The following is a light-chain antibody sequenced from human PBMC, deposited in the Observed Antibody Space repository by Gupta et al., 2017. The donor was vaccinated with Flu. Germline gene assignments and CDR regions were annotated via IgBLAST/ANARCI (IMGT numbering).Light chain of an antibody. V-gene: IGKV1-9*01. CDR2: ATS. J-gene: IGKJ1*01. Sequence: DIQLTQSPSFLSASVGDRVTITCRASQGLTNYLAWYQQKPGKAPNLLIYATSTLQTGVPSRFSGSGFGTEFTLTISSLQPEDFATYYCQQHSSFPLAFGQETKVEIK. CDR3: QQHSSFPLA. CDR1: QGLTNY.